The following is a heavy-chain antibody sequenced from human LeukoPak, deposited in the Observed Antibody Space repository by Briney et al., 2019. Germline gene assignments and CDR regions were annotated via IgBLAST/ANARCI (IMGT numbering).Heavy chain of an antibody. Sequence: PGGSLRLSCAASGFTFSGYGMNWVRQAPGKGLEWVSAISGSGGSTYYADSVKGRFTISRDNSKNTLYLQMNSLRAEDTAVYYWAKDVEMATSHTGDYYGMDVWGQGTTVTVSS. CDR3: AKDVEMATSHTGDYYGMDV. CDR1: GFTFSGYG. D-gene: IGHD5-24*01. J-gene: IGHJ6*02. V-gene: IGHV3-23*01. CDR2: ISGSGGST.